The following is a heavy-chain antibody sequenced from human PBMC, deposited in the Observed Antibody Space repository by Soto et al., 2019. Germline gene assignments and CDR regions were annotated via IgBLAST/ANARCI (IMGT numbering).Heavy chain of an antibody. J-gene: IGHJ5*02. V-gene: IGHV3-33*01. CDR3: ARDFRQPYDFWSGPGPFDP. D-gene: IGHD3-3*01. CDR1: GFTFSSYG. CDR2: IWFDGSNK. Sequence: QVQLVQSGGGVVQPGRSLRRSCAASGFTFSSYGMHWVRLAPGKGLEWVAVIWFDGSNKYYADSVKGRFTISRDNSKNTLYLQMNSLRAEDTAVYYCARDFRQPYDFWSGPGPFDPWGQGTLVTVSS.